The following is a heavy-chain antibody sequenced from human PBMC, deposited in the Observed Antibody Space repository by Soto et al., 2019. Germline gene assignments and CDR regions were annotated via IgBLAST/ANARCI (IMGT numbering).Heavy chain of an antibody. CDR3: AASIFYYGMDV. V-gene: IGHV5-51*01. CDR1: GYTFTNYW. CDR2: IYPGDSDT. Sequence: GESLKISCKGSGYTFTNYWIGWVRQMPGKGLEWMGIIYPGDSDTKYNPSFQGQVTISADKSITTTYLQWSSLKASDTAIYYCAASIFYYGMDVWGQRTTVTVYS. J-gene: IGHJ6*02.